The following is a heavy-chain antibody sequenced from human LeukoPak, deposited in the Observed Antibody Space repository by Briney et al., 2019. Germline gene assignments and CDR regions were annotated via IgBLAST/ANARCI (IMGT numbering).Heavy chain of an antibody. CDR1: GYTFTSYY. CDR2: INPSGGST. V-gene: IGHV1-46*01. J-gene: IGHJ4*02. D-gene: IGHD6-19*01. CDR3: ARDGSGIAVAGPPVY. Sequence: ASVKVSCKASGYTFTSYYMHWVRQAPGQGLEWMGIINPSGGSTSYAQKFQGRVTMTRDTSTSTAYKELSSLRSEDTAVYYCARDGSGIAVAGPPVYWGQGTLVTVSS.